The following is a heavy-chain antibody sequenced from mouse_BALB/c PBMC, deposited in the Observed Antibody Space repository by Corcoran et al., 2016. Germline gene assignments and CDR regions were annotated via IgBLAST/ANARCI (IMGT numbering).Heavy chain of an antibody. CDR1: GYTFTNYG. CDR2: INTYTGEP. V-gene: IGHV9-3-1*01. Sequence: QIQLVQSRPELKKPGETVKISCKASGYTFTNYGMNWVKQAPGKGLKWMGWINTYTGEPTYADDFKGRFALSLETSASTAYLQINNLKKEDTATYCGARSDGSSWFAYWGQGTLVTVSA. D-gene: IGHD1-1*01. J-gene: IGHJ3*01. CDR3: ARSDGSSWFAY.